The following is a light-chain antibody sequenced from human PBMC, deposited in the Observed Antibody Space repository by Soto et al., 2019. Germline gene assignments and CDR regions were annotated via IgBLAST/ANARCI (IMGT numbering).Light chain of an antibody. J-gene: IGLJ2*01. CDR1: SSDVGSYNL. CDR3: CSYAGSSTSVV. CDR2: EVS. Sequence: QSVLTQPASVSGSPGQSITISCTGTSSDVGSYNLVSWYQQHPGKAPKLMIYEVSKRPSGVSNRFSGSKSGNTASLTISGRQAEDEADYYCCSYAGSSTSVVFGGGTKVTVL. V-gene: IGLV2-23*02.